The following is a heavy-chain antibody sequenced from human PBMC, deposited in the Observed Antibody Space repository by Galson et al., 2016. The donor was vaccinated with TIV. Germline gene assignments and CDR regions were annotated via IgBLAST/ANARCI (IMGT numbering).Heavy chain of an antibody. V-gene: IGHV4-30-4*01. J-gene: IGHJ6*02. Sequence: TLSLTCTVSGASISNGDYYWGWIRQSPGKGLEWIGYIYYSGSTNYSPSLKSRLTLSVDRSKNQFSMVLTSVTAADTAVYYCARVCGKYYYGMDFWGQGTTVIVSS. D-gene: IGHD4-23*01. CDR2: IYYSGST. CDR3: ARVCGKYYYGMDF. CDR1: GASISNGDYY.